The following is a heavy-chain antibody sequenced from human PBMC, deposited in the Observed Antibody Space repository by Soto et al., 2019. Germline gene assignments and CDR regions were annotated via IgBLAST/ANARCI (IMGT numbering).Heavy chain of an antibody. CDR1: GFTVSSNY. CDR2: IYSGGST. CDR3: ARDDIVVVPAANKTDYFAY. Sequence: GGSLRLSCAASGFTVSSNYMSWVRQAPGKGLEWVSVIYSGGSTYYADSVKGRFTISRHNSKNTLYLQMNSLRAEDTAVYYCARDDIVVVPAANKTDYFAYWGQGTLVTVSS. J-gene: IGHJ4*02. V-gene: IGHV3-53*04. D-gene: IGHD2-2*01.